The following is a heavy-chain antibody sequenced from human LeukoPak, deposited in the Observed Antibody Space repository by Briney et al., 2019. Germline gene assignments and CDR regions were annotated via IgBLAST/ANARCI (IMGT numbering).Heavy chain of an antibody. CDR2: ISAYNGDT. Sequence: ASVKVSCKASGYTFTSYGISWVRQAPGQGLEWMGRISAYNGDTNYAQNLQGRVTMTTDTSTDTAYMELRSLRSDDTAVYYCARDGLSYTNPNNWFDPWGQGTLVTVSS. V-gene: IGHV1-18*01. D-gene: IGHD2-2*02. CDR3: ARDGLSYTNPNNWFDP. J-gene: IGHJ5*02. CDR1: GYTFTSYG.